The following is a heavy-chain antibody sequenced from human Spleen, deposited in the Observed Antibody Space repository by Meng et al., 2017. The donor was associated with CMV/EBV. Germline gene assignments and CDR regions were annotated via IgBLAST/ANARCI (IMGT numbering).Heavy chain of an antibody. CDR3: ARELGYCSSTSCTGGWFDP. J-gene: IGHJ5*02. CDR2: INHSGST. V-gene: IGHV4-34*01. CDR1: GGSFSGYY. D-gene: IGHD2-2*01. Sequence: ESLKISCAVYGGSFSGYYWSWIRQPPGKGLEWIGEINHSGSTNYNPSLKSRVTILVDTSKNQFSLKLSSVTAADTAVYYCARELGYCSSTSCTGGWFDPWGQGTLVTVSS.